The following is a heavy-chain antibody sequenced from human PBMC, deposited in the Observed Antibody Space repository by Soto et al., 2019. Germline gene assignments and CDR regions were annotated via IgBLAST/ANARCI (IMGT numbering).Heavy chain of an antibody. CDR2: IYYSGST. V-gene: IGHV4-39*02. D-gene: IGHD6-19*01. Sequence: QLQLQESGPGLVKPSETLSLTCTVSGGSISSSSYYWGWIRQPPGKGLEWIGSIYYSGSTYYNPSLKXXVXIXXDTSKTHSSLKLSSVTAADTAVYYCARLRRGAVAGWGQGTLVTVSS. CDR1: GGSISSSSYY. CDR3: ARLRRGAVAG. J-gene: IGHJ4*02.